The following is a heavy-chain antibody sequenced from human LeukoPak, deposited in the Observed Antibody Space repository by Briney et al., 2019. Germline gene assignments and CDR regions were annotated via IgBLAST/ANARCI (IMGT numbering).Heavy chain of an antibody. D-gene: IGHD3-22*01. CDR1: GGSITSSSYY. Sequence: SETLSLTCTVSGGSITSSSYYWGWIRQPPGKGLEWIGSSYYSGSTYYNPSLNSRVTMSVDTSKNQFSLKLSSVTAADTAVYYCARDSYYYDTSGYYQSDYWGQGTLVTVSS. CDR2: SYYSGST. J-gene: IGHJ4*02. CDR3: ARDSYYYDTSGYYQSDY. V-gene: IGHV4-39*07.